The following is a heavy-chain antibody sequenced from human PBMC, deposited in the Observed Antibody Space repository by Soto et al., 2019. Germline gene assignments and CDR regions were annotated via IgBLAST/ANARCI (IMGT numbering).Heavy chain of an antibody. CDR2: MNPNSGNT. CDR1: GYTFTSYD. V-gene: IGHV1-8*01. J-gene: IGHJ4*02. D-gene: IGHD1-26*01. CDR3: AREISGSYRFDY. Sequence: QVQLVQSGAEVKKPGASVKVSCKASGYTFTSYDINWVRQATGQGLEWMGWMNPNSGNTGYAQKXXGXXTMTRNTSISNAYMELRSLRSEDTAVYYCAREISGSYRFDYWGQGTRVTVSS.